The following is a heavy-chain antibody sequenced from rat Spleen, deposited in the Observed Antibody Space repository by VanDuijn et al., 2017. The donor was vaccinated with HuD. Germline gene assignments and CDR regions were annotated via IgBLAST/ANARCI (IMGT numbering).Heavy chain of an antibody. Sequence: QVQLKESGPGLVQPSQTLSLTCTVSGFSLTNYHVGWVRQSPGKGLEWMGVIWTGGTTAYPSSFNFRLSVTRDISKSQFFLIMNSLQTEDTATYYCVRANRETYAHFDYWGQGVVVTVSS. CDR3: VRANRETYAHFDY. D-gene: IGHD3-8*01. CDR2: IWTGGTT. CDR1: GFSLTNYH. V-gene: IGHV2-43*01. J-gene: IGHJ2*01.